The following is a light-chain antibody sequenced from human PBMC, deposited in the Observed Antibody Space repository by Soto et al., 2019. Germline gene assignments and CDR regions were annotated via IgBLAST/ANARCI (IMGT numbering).Light chain of an antibody. CDR3: HQYSSSTKT. Sequence: EIVLTQSPGTLSLSPGERATLSCRASQSVSSTYLAWYQQRPGQAPRLLIYGASSRATGIPDRFSGSGSGTDFTLTISRLEPEDFAVYYCHQYSSSTKTFGQGTKADIK. CDR1: QSVSSTY. CDR2: GAS. V-gene: IGKV3-20*01. J-gene: IGKJ1*01.